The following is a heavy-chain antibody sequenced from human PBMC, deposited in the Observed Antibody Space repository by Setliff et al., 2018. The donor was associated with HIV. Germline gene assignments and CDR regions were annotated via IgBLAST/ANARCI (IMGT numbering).Heavy chain of an antibody. D-gene: IGHD3-10*01. CDR2: IDSSGST. Sequence: SETLSLTCAISGGSFGVYRWSWIRQSAGRGLEWIGRIDSSGSTDYKPSLKGRVAISVDTSRNQFSLRVTSVTAADTAVYFCARDRHSSGLGSYGPWGPGILVTVSS. J-gene: IGHJ5*02. V-gene: IGHV4-4*07. CDR1: GGSFGVYR. CDR3: ARDRHSSGLGSYGP.